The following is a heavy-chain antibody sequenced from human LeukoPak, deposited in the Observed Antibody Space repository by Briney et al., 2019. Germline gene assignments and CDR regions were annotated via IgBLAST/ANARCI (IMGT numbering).Heavy chain of an antibody. J-gene: IGHJ4*02. CDR3: ARDMISGWYRAFDY. D-gene: IGHD6-19*01. Sequence: PGGSLRLSCAASGLTFSSHWMHWVRQAPGKGLVWVSRITNDGSSTTYADSVKGRFTISRDNSKNTLYLQMNSLRAEDTAVYYCARDMISGWYRAFDYWGQGTLVTVSS. CDR1: GLTFSSHW. V-gene: IGHV3-74*01. CDR2: ITNDGSST.